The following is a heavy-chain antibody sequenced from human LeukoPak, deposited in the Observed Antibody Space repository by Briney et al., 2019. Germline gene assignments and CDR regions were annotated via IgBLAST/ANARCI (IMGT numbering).Heavy chain of an antibody. CDR3: ARAYYDSSGYYGAFDI. CDR2: IYYSGST. D-gene: IGHD3-22*01. CDR1: GGSISSSSYY. V-gene: IGHV4-39*01. Sequence: SETLSLTCTVSGGSISSSSYYWGWIRQPPGKGLEWIGSIYYSGSTYYNPSLKSRVTISVDTSRNQFSLKLSSVTAADTAVYYCARAYYDSSGYYGAFDIWGQGTMVTVSS. J-gene: IGHJ3*02.